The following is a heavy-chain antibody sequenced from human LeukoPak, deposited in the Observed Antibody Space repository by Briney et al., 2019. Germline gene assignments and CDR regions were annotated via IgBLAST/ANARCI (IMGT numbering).Heavy chain of an antibody. CDR1: GNYW. J-gene: IGHJ4*02. CDR2: INSDGSWT. D-gene: IGHD2/OR15-2a*01. V-gene: IGHV3-74*01. Sequence: PGGSLRLSCAASGNYWMHWVRQVPGKGLVWVSHINSDGSWTSYADSVKGRFTISKDNAKNMVYLQMNSLRAEDTAVYYCVSFYETYWGRGTLDTVSS. CDR3: VSFYETY.